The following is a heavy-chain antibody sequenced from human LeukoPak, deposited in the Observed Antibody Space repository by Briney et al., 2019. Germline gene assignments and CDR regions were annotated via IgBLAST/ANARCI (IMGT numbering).Heavy chain of an antibody. CDR2: INYSGST. CDR1: GGSFSGYY. D-gene: IGHD3-10*01. Sequence: PSETLSLTCAVYGGSFSGYYWSWIRQPPGKGLEWIGEINYSGSTNYNPSLKSRVTISVDTSKNQFSLKLSSVTAADTAVYYCARGKLWFGELPDYWGQGTLVTVSS. CDR3: ARGKLWFGELPDY. V-gene: IGHV4-34*01. J-gene: IGHJ4*02.